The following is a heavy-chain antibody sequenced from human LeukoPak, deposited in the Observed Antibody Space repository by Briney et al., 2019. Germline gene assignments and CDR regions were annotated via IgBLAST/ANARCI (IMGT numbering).Heavy chain of an antibody. V-gene: IGHV3-30*18. J-gene: IGHJ3*02. CDR3: AKDWDYGDYFGAFDI. CDR2: ISYDGSNK. D-gene: IGHD4-17*01. Sequence: GGSLRLSCAASGFTFSSYGMHWVRQAPGKGLEWVAVISYDGSNKYYADSVKGRFTISRDNSKSTLYLQMNSLRAEDTAVYYCAKDWDYGDYFGAFDIWGQGTMVTVSS. CDR1: GFTFSSYG.